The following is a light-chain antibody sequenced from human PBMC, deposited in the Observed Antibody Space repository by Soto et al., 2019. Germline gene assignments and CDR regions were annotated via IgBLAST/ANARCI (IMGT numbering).Light chain of an antibody. V-gene: IGKV1-8*01. CDR2: AAS. Sequence: AIRMTQSPSSLSASTGDRVTITCRASQGISCYLAWYQQKPGKAPKLLIYAASTLQSGVPSRFSGSGSGTDFTLTISSLQPEDFATYYCQQSYSTPITFGQGTRLEIK. CDR1: QGISCY. J-gene: IGKJ5*01. CDR3: QQSYSTPIT.